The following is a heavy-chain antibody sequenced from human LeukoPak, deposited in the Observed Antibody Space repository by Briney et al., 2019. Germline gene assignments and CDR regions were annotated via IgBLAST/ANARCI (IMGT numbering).Heavy chain of an antibody. CDR2: IYYSGST. CDR1: GGSFSGYY. Sequence: SETLSLTCAVYGGSFSGYYWSWIRQPPGKGLEWIGYIYYSGSTNYNPSLKSRVTISVDTSKNQFSLKLSSVTAADTAVYYCARGGDSSGYYYYYFDYWGQGTLATVSS. V-gene: IGHV4-59*01. D-gene: IGHD3-22*01. CDR3: ARGGDSSGYYYYYFDY. J-gene: IGHJ4*02.